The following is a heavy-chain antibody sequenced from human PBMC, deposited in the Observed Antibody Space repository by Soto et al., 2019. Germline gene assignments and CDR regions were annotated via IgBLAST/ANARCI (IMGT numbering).Heavy chain of an antibody. V-gene: IGHV1-69*13. D-gene: IGHD3-22*01. J-gene: IGHJ6*02. CDR2: IIPVFGVV. CDR1: GGTLSNSA. CDR3: APGRIVVVGSRAYYGMDV. Sequence: ASVKVSCKTSGGTLSNSAFSWVRQAPGQGLEWMGWIIPVFGVVNYAQNFQDRVTITADESTSTAYMELSSLRTDDTAVYYCAPGRIVVVGSRAYYGMDVGGQGSTVPVSS.